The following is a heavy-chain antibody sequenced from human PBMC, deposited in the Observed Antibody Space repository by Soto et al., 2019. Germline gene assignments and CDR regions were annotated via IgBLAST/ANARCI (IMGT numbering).Heavy chain of an antibody. J-gene: IGHJ6*02. CDR1: GFTFSSYG. CDR3: AKALTGGGYGMDV. D-gene: IGHD7-27*01. V-gene: IGHV3-30*18. CDR2: ISYDGSNK. Sequence: QVQLVESGGGVVQPGRSLRLSCAASGFTFSSYGMHWVRQAPGKGLEWVAVISYDGSNKYYADSVKGRFTISRDNSKNTRYLQMNSLRAEDTAVYYCAKALTGGGYGMDVWGQGTTVTVSS.